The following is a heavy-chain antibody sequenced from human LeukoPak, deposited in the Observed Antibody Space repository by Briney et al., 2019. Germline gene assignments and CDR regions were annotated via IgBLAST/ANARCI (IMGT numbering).Heavy chain of an antibody. CDR3: ARESAGGPDY. CDR2: IKQDGSEQ. CDR1: GFTLSSHW. Sequence: PGGSLRLSCAVSGFTLSSHWMSWGRQAPGKGLEWVANIKQDGSEQYYVDSVRGRFTISRDNAKNSLYLQMNSLRAEDTAIYYCARESAGGPDYWGQGTLVTVSS. V-gene: IGHV3-7*05. J-gene: IGHJ4*02. D-gene: IGHD6-19*01.